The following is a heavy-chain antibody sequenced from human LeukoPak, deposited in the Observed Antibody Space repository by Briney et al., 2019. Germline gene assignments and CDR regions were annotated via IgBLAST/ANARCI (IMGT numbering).Heavy chain of an antibody. CDR1: GFTFSNAW. CDR3: AKSEVVAAYADY. V-gene: IGHV3-23*01. D-gene: IGHD2-15*01. J-gene: IGHJ4*02. CDR2: ISGSGGST. Sequence: PGGSLRLSCAASGFTFSNAWMNWVRQAPGKGLEWVSAISGSGGSTYYADSVKGRFTISRDNSKNTLYLQMNSLRAEDTAVYYCAKSEVVAAYADYWGQGTLVTVSS.